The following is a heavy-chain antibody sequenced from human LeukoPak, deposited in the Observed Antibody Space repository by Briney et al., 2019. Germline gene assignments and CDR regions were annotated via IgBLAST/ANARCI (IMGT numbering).Heavy chain of an antibody. V-gene: IGHV4-4*02. CDR2: IYHSGSS. D-gene: IGHD6-25*01. CDR1: GDSISSSNW. Sequence: SGILSLTCAVSGDSISSSNWWSWVRQPPGKGLEWIGEIYHSGSSDYNPSLKSRVTMSLDRSRNQFSLKLTSVTAADTAVYYCAREAAGQWFDPWGQGTLVTVSS. CDR3: AREAAGQWFDP. J-gene: IGHJ5*02.